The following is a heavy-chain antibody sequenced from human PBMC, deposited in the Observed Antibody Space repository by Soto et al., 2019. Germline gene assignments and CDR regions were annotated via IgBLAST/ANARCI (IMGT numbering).Heavy chain of an antibody. CDR2: IYYSGST. CDR3: ARRRGYYDSNRQAYPDAFGI. CDR1: GGSVSSGSYY. D-gene: IGHD3-22*01. Sequence: PSETLSLTCTVSGGSVSSGSYYWSWIRQSPGKGLEWIGYIYYSGSTNYNSSLKSRVTISLDTSKNQLSLNLYSVTAADTAVYYCARRRGYYDSNRQAYPDAFGIWGQGTMVTVS. V-gene: IGHV4-61*01. J-gene: IGHJ3*02.